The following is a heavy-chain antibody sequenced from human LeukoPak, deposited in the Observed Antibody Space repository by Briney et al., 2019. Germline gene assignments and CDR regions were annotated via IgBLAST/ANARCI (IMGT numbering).Heavy chain of an antibody. J-gene: IGHJ6*03. CDR3: AKGKVYVYGDSLPEDDYFYYMDV. D-gene: IGHD4-17*01. V-gene: IGHV3-23*01. CDR2: ESGAGGYT. CDR1: GFTFSIYA. Sequence: GGSLRLSCAASGFTFSIYAMGWVRQAPGKGLEWVSGESGAGGYTYYADSVKGRFTISRDNSKNTLYLPMNSLRAEDTAVYYCAKGKVYVYGDSLPEDDYFYYMDVWGKGTTVTVS.